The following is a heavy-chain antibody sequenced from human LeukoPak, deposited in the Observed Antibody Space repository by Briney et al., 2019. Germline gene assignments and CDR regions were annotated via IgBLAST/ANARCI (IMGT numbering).Heavy chain of an antibody. CDR3: AKSSSWTYNWFDP. CDR2: ISAGGGST. Sequence: GGSLRLSCAASGFTFSSYAMSWVRQAPGKGLEWVSAISAGGGSTYFADSVKGRFTISRDNSKNTLFLQMNSLRAEDTAVYCCAKSSSWTYNWFDPWGQGTLVTVSS. V-gene: IGHV3-23*01. D-gene: IGHD6-13*01. J-gene: IGHJ5*02. CDR1: GFTFSSYA.